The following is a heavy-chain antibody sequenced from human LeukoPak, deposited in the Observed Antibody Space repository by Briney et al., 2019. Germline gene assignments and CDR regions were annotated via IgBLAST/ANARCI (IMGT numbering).Heavy chain of an antibody. CDR1: GGSISSNY. V-gene: IGHV4-59*01. D-gene: IGHD5-18*01. CDR2: IYYSGST. CDR3: ARLTLYSYGNLDY. Sequence: SETLSLTCTVSGGSISSNYWSWIRQPPGKGLEWIGYIYYSGSTSYNPSLTSRVTISVDTSNNQFSLKLSSETAADTAVYYCARLTLYSYGNLDYWGQGTLVTVSS. J-gene: IGHJ4*02.